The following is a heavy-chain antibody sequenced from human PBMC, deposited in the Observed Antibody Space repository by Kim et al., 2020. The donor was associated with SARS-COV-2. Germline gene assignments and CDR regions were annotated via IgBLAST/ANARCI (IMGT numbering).Heavy chain of an antibody. V-gene: IGHV3-21*01. Sequence: GGSLRLSCAASGFTFSSYSMNWVRQAPGKGLEWVSSISSSSSSYIYYADSVKGRFTISRDNAKNSLYLQMNSLRAEDTAVYYCARDPYPYVAARQHWGQGTLVTVSS. D-gene: IGHD6-6*01. CDR1: GFTFSSYS. J-gene: IGHJ1*01. CDR2: ISSSSSSYI. CDR3: ARDPYPYVAARQH.